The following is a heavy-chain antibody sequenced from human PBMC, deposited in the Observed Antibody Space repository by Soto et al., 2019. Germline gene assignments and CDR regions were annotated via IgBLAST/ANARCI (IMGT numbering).Heavy chain of an antibody. Sequence: GGSLRLSCAASGFTFSSYAMHWVRQAPGKGLEWVAVISYDGSNKYYADSVKGRFTISRDNSKNTLYLQMNSLRAEDTAVYYCARDRGGSSWYYYYYYYGMDVWGQGTTVTVSS. CDR2: ISYDGSNK. J-gene: IGHJ6*02. CDR3: ARDRGGSSWYYYYYYYGMDV. D-gene: IGHD6-13*01. V-gene: IGHV3-30-3*01. CDR1: GFTFSSYA.